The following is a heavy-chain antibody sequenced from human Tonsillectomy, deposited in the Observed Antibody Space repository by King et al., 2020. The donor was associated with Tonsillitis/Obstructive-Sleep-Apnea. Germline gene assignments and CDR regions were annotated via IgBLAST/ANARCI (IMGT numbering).Heavy chain of an antibody. CDR1: GFTFSNAW. Sequence: VQLVESGGGLVKPGGSLRLSCAASGFTFSNAWMSWVRQAPGKGLEWVGRIKSKTDGGTTDYAAPVKGRFTISRDDSKNTLYLQMNSLKTEDTAVYYFTTIPPYDLGVLFGELRDMDVWGKGTTVTVSS. CDR3: TTIPPYDLGVLFGELRDMDV. V-gene: IGHV3-15*01. CDR2: IKSKTDGGTT. J-gene: IGHJ6*04. D-gene: IGHD3-10*02.